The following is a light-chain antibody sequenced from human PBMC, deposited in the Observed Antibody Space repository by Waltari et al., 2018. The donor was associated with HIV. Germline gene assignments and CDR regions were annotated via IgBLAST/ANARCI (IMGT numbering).Light chain of an antibody. CDR1: SSDIGAYDF. V-gene: IGLV2-8*01. CDR3: SSYGDSLKVL. Sequence: QSALTQPPSASGSLGQSVTISCTGSSSDIGAYDFVSWFQQHPHSAPKLLLYDVTRRPSTVSGRFSGSRSGNTAFLTVAGLQPDDEATYFCSSYGDSLKVLFGGGTNVTVL. J-gene: IGLJ2*01. CDR2: DVT.